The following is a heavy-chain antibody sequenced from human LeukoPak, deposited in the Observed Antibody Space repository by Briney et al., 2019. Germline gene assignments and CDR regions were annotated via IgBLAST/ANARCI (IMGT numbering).Heavy chain of an antibody. D-gene: IGHD3-22*01. V-gene: IGHV1-69*04. CDR3: ARGHLIYDSSGYYWFDP. J-gene: IGHJ5*02. CDR2: IIPILGIA. Sequence: ASVKVPCKASGYTFTSYYMHWVRQAPGQGLEWMGRIIPILGIANYAQKFQGRVTITADKSTSTAYMELSSLRSEDTAVYYCARGHLIYDSSGYYWFDPWGQGTLVTVSS. CDR1: GYTFTSYY.